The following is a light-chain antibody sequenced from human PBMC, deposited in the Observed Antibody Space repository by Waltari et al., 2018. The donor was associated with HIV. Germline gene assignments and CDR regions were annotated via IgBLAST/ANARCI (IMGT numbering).Light chain of an antibody. CDR2: GAS. CDR1: QRVKNN. CDR3: QQYNNWPGT. V-gene: IGKV3-15*01. J-gene: IGKJ1*01. Sequence: EIVMAQSQATLSVSPGERATLPCRASQRVKNNLAWYQQKPCQAPRILFYGASTRVTGIPARFSGSGSETEFTLTISSLQSGDFAVYYCQQYNNWPGTFGQGTKVEIE.